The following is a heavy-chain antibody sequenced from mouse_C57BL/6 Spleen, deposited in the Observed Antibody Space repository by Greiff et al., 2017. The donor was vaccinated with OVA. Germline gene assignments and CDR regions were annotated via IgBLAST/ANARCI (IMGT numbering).Heavy chain of an antibody. Sequence: QVQLQQSGPGLVKPSQSLFLTCSITGFPITSGYYWIWIRQSPGKPLEWMGYITHSGETFYNPSLQSPISITRETSKNQFFLQLNSVTTEDTAMYYCAGVPSYYYGSSEGWYFDVWGTGTTVTVSS. D-gene: IGHD1-1*01. V-gene: IGHV12-3*01. CDR1: GFPITSGYY. J-gene: IGHJ1*03. CDR3: AGVPSYYYGSSEGWYFDV. CDR2: ITHSGET.